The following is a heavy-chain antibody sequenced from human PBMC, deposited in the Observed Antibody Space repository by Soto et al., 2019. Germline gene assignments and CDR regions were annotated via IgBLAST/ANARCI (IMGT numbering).Heavy chain of an antibody. Sequence: GGSLRLSCVASGFTVDDYAMHWVRQAPGKGLEWVSGISANGDNVDYADSVKGRFTVSRDNAKNSLFLQMNSLRPEDTALYYCEKDMKRGGMTTIHYFDSWGQGTPVTGSS. CDR1: GFTVDDYA. V-gene: IGHV3-9*01. CDR3: EKDMKRGGMTTIHYFDS. D-gene: IGHD4-17*01. CDR2: ISANGDNV. J-gene: IGHJ4*02.